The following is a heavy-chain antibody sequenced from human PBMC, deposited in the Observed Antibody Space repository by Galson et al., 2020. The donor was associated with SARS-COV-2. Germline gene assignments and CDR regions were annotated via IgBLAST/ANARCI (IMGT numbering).Heavy chain of an antibody. CDR3: ARGKPSNPTYDDFWSGYLVSQGWFDP. V-gene: IGHV4-34*01. CDR2: INHSGST. CDR1: GGSFSGYY. Sequence: SETLSLTCAVYGGSFSGYYWSWIRQPPGKGLEWIGEINHSGSTNYNPSLKSRVTISVDTSKNQFSLKLSSVTAADTAVYYCARGKPSNPTYDDFWSGYLVSQGWFDPWGQGTLVTVSS. J-gene: IGHJ5*02. D-gene: IGHD3-3*01.